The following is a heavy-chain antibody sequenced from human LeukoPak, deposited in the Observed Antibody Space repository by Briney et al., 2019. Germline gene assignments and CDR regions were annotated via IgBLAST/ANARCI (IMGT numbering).Heavy chain of an antibody. D-gene: IGHD3-10*01. J-gene: IGHJ4*02. V-gene: IGHV3-7*01. CDR2: IKQDGSEK. CDR3: ARARYSGSYNFDY. Sequence: GGSLRLSCAASGFTFSSYWMSWVRQAPGKGLEWVANIKQDGSEKYYVDSVKGRFTISRDNAENSLYLQMNSLRAEDTAVYYCARARYSGSYNFDYWGQGTLVTVSS. CDR1: GFTFSSYW.